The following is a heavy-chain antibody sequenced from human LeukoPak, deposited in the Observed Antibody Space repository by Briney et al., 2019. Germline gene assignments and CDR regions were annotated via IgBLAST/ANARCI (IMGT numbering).Heavy chain of an antibody. V-gene: IGHV4-38-2*02. D-gene: IGHD5-12*01. Sequence: SETLSLTCTVSGYSISSGYYWGWIRQPPGKGLEWIGSMCYSGNTYYNPSLKSRVTISVDTSKNQFSLRLSSVTAADTAVYYCARVTGYMVEDYFDYWGQGTLVTVSS. J-gene: IGHJ4*02. CDR1: GYSISSGYY. CDR2: MCYSGNT. CDR3: ARVTGYMVEDYFDY.